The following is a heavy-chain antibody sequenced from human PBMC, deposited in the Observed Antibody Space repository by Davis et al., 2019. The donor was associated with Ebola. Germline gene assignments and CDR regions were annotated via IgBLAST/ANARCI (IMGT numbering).Heavy chain of an antibody. D-gene: IGHD6-13*01. Sequence: GESLKISCAASGFTFSSYAMHWVRQAPGKGLEWVAVISYDGSNKYYADSVKGRFTISRDNSKNTLYLQMNSLRAEDTAVYYCARDRYSSSWYPLNWFDPWGQGTLVTVSS. J-gene: IGHJ5*02. CDR1: GFTFSSYA. CDR2: ISYDGSNK. CDR3: ARDRYSSSWYPLNWFDP. V-gene: IGHV3-30-3*01.